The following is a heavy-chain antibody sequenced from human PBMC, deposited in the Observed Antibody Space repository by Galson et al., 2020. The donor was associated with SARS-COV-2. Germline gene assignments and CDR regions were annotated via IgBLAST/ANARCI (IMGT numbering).Heavy chain of an antibody. Sequence: GESLKISCAASGFTFSSYAMHWVRQAPGKGLEWVAVISYDGSNKYYADSVKGRFTTSRDNSKNTLYLQMNSLRAEDTAVYYCASDPSDTMVRIPYGMDVWGQGTTVTVSS. D-gene: IGHD3-10*01. CDR3: ASDPSDTMVRIPYGMDV. CDR1: GFTFSSYA. J-gene: IGHJ6*02. CDR2: ISYDGSNK. V-gene: IGHV3-30-3*01.